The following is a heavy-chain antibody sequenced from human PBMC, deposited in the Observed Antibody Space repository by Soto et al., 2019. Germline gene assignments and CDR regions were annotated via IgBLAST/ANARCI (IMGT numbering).Heavy chain of an antibody. Sequence: GKGLESVAVLSYAGCNTYYAASVTGRFTISRDNSKNTLYLQMNSLRAEDTAVYYCAKYLFFFQAEDGIRDCSTVSAFLLNRSSDL. CDR2: LSYAGCNT. D-gene: IGHD3-9*01. V-gene: IGHV3-30*18. CDR3: AKYLFFFQAEDGIRDCSTVSAFLLNRSSDL. J-gene: IGHJ2*01.